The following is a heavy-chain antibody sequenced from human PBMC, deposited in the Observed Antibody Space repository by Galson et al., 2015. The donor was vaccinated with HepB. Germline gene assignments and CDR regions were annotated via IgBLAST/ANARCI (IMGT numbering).Heavy chain of an antibody. J-gene: IGHJ4*02. CDR2: ISSSGST. V-gene: IGHV4-59*01. CDR1: GDSMRSYY. Sequence: SETLSLTCTVSGDSMRSYYWNWIRQPPGKELEWIGFISSSGSTNSNPSLKSRVTVSLDTSKNQFSLRLTSVAAADTAIYYCARDPFYYRGSSFFDYWGLGTLVTVSS. D-gene: IGHD3-10*01. CDR3: ARDPFYYRGSSFFDY.